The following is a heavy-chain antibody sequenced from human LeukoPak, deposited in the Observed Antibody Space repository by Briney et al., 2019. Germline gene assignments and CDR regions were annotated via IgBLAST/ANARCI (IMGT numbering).Heavy chain of an antibody. CDR2: ISYDGSNK. CDR1: GFTFSSYA. CDR3: ARDRIQWGRSGRYDY. V-gene: IGHV3-30*04. D-gene: IGHD1-26*01. Sequence: GGSLRLSCAASGFTFSSYAMHWVRQAPGKGLEWVAVISYDGSNKYYADSVKGRFTISRDNSKNTLYLQMNSLRAEDAAVYYCARDRIQWGRSGRYDYWGQGTLVTVSS. J-gene: IGHJ4*02.